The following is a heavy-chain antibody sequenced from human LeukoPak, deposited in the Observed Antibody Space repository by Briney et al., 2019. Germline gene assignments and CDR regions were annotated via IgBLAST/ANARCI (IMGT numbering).Heavy chain of an antibody. CDR1: GFTFSSYS. CDR3: ANDCTNGVCRSGWVDY. J-gene: IGHJ4*02. CDR2: ISSSGSTI. D-gene: IGHD2-8*01. Sequence: GGSLRLSCTASGFTFSSYSMNWVRQAPGKGLEWVSYISSSGSTIYYADSVKGRFTISRDNAKNSLYLQMNSLRAEDTAVYYCANDCTNGVCRSGWVDYWGQGTLVTVSS. V-gene: IGHV3-48*04.